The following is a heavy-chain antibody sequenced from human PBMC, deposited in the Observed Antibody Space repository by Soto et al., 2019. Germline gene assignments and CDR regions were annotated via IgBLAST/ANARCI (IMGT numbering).Heavy chain of an antibody. CDR2: ITSSGTTI. J-gene: IGHJ5*02. V-gene: IGHV3-48*02. CDR1: GFTFSVYT. CDR3: ARDGYSTSSDWPWFDP. D-gene: IGHD6-6*01. Sequence: EAQLVESGGGLVQPGGSLRLSCAASGFTFSVYTMHWVRQSPGKGLDWISSITSSGTTISYADSVKGRFTISRDNAKSSLFLQMDTLRDEDTAVYYCARDGYSTSSDWPWFDPWGQGTLVTVSS.